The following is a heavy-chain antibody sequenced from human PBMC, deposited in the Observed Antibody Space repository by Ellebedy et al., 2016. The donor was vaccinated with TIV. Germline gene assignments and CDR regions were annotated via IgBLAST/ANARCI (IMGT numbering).Heavy chain of an antibody. CDR1: GFTFRDYF. V-gene: IGHV3-7*01. J-gene: IGHJ4*02. CDR3: ARVLPGYDYTDS. D-gene: IGHD5-12*01. CDR2: IKTDGSEQ. Sequence: PGGSLRLSCAASGFTFRDYFMAWIRQAPGKGLEWVANIKTDGSEQYYVDSVKGRFTISRDNSKNSLSLQMNSLRADDTAVYYCARVLPGYDYTDSWGQGTQVSVSS.